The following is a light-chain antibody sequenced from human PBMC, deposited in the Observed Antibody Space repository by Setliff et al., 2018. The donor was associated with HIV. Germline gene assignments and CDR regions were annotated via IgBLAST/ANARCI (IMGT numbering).Light chain of an antibody. J-gene: IGLJ1*01. CDR2: EVN. V-gene: IGLV2-14*02. Sequence: QSALTQPASVPGSPGQSITISCTGTSSGVGSYNLVSWYQLHPGKAPKLMIYEVNKRPSGVSNRFSGSKSGNTASLTISGLQAEDEADYYCSSYTSSITLYVFGTGTKVT. CDR3: SSYTSSITLYV. CDR1: SSGVGSYNL.